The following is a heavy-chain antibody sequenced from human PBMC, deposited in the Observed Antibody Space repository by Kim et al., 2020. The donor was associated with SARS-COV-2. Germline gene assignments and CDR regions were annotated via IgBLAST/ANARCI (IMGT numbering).Heavy chain of an antibody. CDR3: ARDWVGLVSDYYDSSGYYYWFDP. D-gene: IGHD3-22*01. V-gene: IGHV1-2*06. CDR2: INTNSGGT. CDR1: GYTFTGYY. Sequence: ASVKVSCKASGYTFTGYYMHWVRQAPGQGLEWMGRINTNSGGTNYAQKFQGRVTMTRDTSISTAYMELSRLRSDDTAVYYCARDWVGLVSDYYDSSGYYYWFDPWGQGTLVTVSS. J-gene: IGHJ5*02.